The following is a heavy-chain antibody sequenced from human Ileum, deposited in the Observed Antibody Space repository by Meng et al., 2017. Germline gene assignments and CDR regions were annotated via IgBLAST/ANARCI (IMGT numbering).Heavy chain of an antibody. Sequence: GESLKISCAVSGLAFRNYAMHWVRQAPGKGLEWVASITYDGSQKNYADSVKGRFTISRDNAKNILYLQMTNLRAEDTAVYYCLAYTSGWNWGQGTLVTVSS. CDR2: ITYDGSQK. V-gene: IGHV3-30*07. CDR1: GLAFRNYA. CDR3: LAYTSGWN. D-gene: IGHD6-19*01. J-gene: IGHJ4*02.